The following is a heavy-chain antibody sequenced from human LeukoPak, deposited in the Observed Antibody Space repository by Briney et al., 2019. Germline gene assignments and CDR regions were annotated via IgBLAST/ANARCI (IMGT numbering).Heavy chain of an antibody. CDR2: ISNDGNRK. CDR1: GFTFSSHA. V-gene: IGHV3-30-3*01. D-gene: IGHD2-21*02. Sequence: PGGSLRLSCAASGFTFSSHAMHWVRQAPGKGLEWVAFISNDGNRKYYADSVKGRFTISRDNSQNTLYLQVDFLGAEDSAVYYCTSVRTCGGDCYHFDYWGQGTLVTVSS. CDR3: TSVRTCGGDCYHFDY. J-gene: IGHJ4*02.